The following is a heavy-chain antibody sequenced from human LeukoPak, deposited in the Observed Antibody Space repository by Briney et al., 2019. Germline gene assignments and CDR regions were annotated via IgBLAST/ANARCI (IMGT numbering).Heavy chain of an antibody. D-gene: IGHD1-1*01. CDR3: ARHTVESGDY. CDR1: GYSFTDYW. J-gene: IGHJ4*02. V-gene: IGHV5-51*01. CDR2: IYPGDSDT. Sequence: GESLKISCKGSGYSFTDYWIGWVRPMPGKGLERMGIIYPGDSDTRYSPSFQGQVTISADKSINTAYLQWSSLKASDTAMYYCARHTVESGDYWGQGTLVTVSS.